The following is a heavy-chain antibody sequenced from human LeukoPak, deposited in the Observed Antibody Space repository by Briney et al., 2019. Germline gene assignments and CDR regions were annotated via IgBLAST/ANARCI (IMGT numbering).Heavy chain of an antibody. CDR2: IIPILGIA. CDR3: ARRIVATTRSLYYYYGMDV. Sequence: SVKVSCKASGGTFSSYAISWVRQAPGQGLEWMGRIIPILGIANYAQKFQGRVTITADKPTSTAYMELSSLRSEDTAVYYCARRIVATTRSLYYYYGMDVWGQGTTVTVSS. CDR1: GGTFSSYA. J-gene: IGHJ6*02. V-gene: IGHV1-69*04. D-gene: IGHD5-12*01.